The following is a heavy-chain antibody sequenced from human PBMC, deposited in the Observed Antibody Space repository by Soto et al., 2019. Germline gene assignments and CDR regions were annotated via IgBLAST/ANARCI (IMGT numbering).Heavy chain of an antibody. Sequence: QVRLQESGPGLVKPSQPLSLTCTVSGASIINNHYYWNFIRQPPGKGLEWIGYIYYSGSTSYNPSLESRLTISIDTSRNQFSLELSSVNAADTAVYFCARASMIGVPGFFDVWGRGTLVTVSS. D-gene: IGHD3-22*01. V-gene: IGHV4-30-4*08. CDR2: IYYSGST. J-gene: IGHJ2*01. CDR1: GASIINNHYY. CDR3: ARASMIGVPGFFDV.